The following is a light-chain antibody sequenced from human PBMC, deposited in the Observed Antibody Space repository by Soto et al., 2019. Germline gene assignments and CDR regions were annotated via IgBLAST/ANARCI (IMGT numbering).Light chain of an antibody. CDR1: QSISNY. CDR2: AAS. CDR3: QQYGSSPIT. J-gene: IGKJ5*01. Sequence: DIQMTQSPSSLSASVGDRVTITCRASQSISNYLAWYQQKPGKVPKLLIYAASTLQSGVPSRFSGSGSGTDFTLTISSLQPEDVAVYYCQQYGSSPITFGQGTRLEIK. V-gene: IGKV1-27*01.